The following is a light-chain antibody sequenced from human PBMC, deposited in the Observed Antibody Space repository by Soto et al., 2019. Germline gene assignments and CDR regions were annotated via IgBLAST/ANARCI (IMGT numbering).Light chain of an antibody. CDR3: HQYGSSPQT. Sequence: EIVMTQSPATLSVSPWERATLSCRASQSISSSYLAWYQQKPGQAPRLLIYGASSRATGIPDRFTGSGSGTDFTLTISRLEPEDFAVFYCHQYGSSPQTFGQGTKVDI. J-gene: IGKJ1*01. CDR2: GAS. V-gene: IGKV3-20*01. CDR1: QSISSSY.